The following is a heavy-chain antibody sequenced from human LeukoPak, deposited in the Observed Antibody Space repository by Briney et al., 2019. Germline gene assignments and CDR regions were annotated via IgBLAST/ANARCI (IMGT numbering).Heavy chain of an antibody. Sequence: GGSLRLSCAASGFTVSSNYMNWVRQAPGKGLEWVSVIYSGGSTYYGDSVKGRFTISRDNAKNSLYLQMNSLRAEDTAVYYCASLLSGSNQINDYWGQGTLVTVSS. CDR2: IYSGGST. D-gene: IGHD1-26*01. CDR3: ASLLSGSNQINDY. J-gene: IGHJ4*02. CDR1: GFTVSSNY. V-gene: IGHV3-53*01.